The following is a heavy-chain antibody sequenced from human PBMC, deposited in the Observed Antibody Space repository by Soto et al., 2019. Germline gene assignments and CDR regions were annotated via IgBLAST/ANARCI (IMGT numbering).Heavy chain of an antibody. Sequence: PSETLSLTCAISGDPISGYYWTWLRQPPGKGLEWIGYIYYTGNTKYSPSLKSRVTISVDTSKNQFSLMLTSVTAADTAVHYSARVGKYYYNGLDVWGQGTTVTVSS. CDR1: GDPISGYY. CDR2: IYYTGNT. CDR3: ARVGKYYYNGLDV. V-gene: IGHV4-59*01. J-gene: IGHJ6*02.